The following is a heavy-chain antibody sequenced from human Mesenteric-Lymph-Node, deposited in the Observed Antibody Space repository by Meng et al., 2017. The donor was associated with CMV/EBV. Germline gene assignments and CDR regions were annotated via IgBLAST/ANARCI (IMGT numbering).Heavy chain of an antibody. CDR1: VSSFTASS. V-gene: IGHV4-34*01. CDR2: LNHRGPP. J-gene: IGHJ4*02. D-gene: IGHD6-13*01. CDR3: ARGSWYGYYFGY. Sequence: FPLFVSSFTASSLTWFRHPPANGLAFIAALNHRGPPNYTPSLNSRLTISVDTSKNQFSLKLSSVTAADTAVYYCARGSWYGYYFGYWGQGTLVTVSS.